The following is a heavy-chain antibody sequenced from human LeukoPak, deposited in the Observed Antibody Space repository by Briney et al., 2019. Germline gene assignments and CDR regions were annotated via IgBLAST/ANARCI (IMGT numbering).Heavy chain of an antibody. D-gene: IGHD2-15*01. Sequence: PGGSLRLSCATSGFTFSTFWMHWVRQAPGKGLVWVSRINHDGSSTNYADSVKGRFTISRDNAKNTLYLQMNSLRVEDTAVYYCARDRYCSGTWGQGTMVTVSS. V-gene: IGHV3-74*01. J-gene: IGHJ4*02. CDR3: ARDRYCSGT. CDR2: INHDGSST. CDR1: GFTFSTFW.